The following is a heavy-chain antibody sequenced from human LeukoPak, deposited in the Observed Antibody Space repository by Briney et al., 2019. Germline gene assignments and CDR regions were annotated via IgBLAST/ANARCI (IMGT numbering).Heavy chain of an antibody. J-gene: IGHJ4*02. D-gene: IGHD6-13*01. CDR1: DYTFTSYG. CDR2: ISAYNGNT. V-gene: IGHV1-18*01. Sequence: ASVKVSCKASDYTFTSYGISWVRQAPGQGREWMGWISAYNGNTKYAQTLQGRVTMTTDTSTSTAYMELRSLRSDDTAVYYCARDHSSSCQLFDYWGQGTLVTVSS. CDR3: ARDHSSSCQLFDY.